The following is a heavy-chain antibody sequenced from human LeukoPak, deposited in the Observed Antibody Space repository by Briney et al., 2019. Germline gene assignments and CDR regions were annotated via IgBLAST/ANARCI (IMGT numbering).Heavy chain of an antibody. V-gene: IGHV3-30*02. Sequence: PGGSLRLSCAASGFPFSSYGLHWVRQAPGKGLEWRAFIRYDGSDKYYGDSVKGRFTISRDNSKNIVFVQMTSLRPEDTAVYYCATVEYSESPRLDYWGQGTHVTVSS. CDR2: IRYDGSDK. J-gene: IGHJ4*02. CDR1: GFPFSSYG. CDR3: ATVEYSESPRLDY. D-gene: IGHD2/OR15-2a*01.